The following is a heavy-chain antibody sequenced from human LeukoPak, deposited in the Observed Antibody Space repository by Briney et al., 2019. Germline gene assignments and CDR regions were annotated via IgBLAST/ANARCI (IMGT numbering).Heavy chain of an antibody. J-gene: IGHJ4*02. D-gene: IGHD1-26*01. V-gene: IGHV4-61*02. Sequence: SETLSLTCTVSGGSISSGSYYWSWIRQPAGKGLEWIGRIYTSGSTNYNPSLKSRVTMSVDTSKNQFSLKLSSVTAADTAVYYCARDVGATPVGWGQGTLVTVSS. CDR3: ARDVGATPVG. CDR2: IYTSGST. CDR1: GGSISSGSYY.